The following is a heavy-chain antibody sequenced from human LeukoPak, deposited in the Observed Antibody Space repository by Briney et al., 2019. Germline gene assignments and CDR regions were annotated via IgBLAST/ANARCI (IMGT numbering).Heavy chain of an antibody. Sequence: ASVKVSCKASRGTFSSYANSWVRQAPGQGLEWMGGIIPIFGTANYAQKFQGRVTITADESTSTAYMELSSLRSEDTAVYYCASWDTAMLHFDYWGQGTLVTVSS. V-gene: IGHV1-69*13. CDR2: IIPIFGTA. J-gene: IGHJ4*02. D-gene: IGHD5-18*01. CDR3: ASWDTAMLHFDY. CDR1: RGTFSSYA.